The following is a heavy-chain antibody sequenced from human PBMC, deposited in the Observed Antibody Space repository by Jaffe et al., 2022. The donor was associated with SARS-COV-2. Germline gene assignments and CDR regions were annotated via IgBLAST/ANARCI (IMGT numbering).Heavy chain of an antibody. Sequence: QVQLVESGGGVVQPGRSLRLSCAASGFTFSSYAMHWVRQAPGKGLEWVAVISYDGSNKYYADSVKGRFTISRDNSKNTLYLQMNSLRAEDTAVYYCAREGLGNSDAFDIWGQGTMVTVSS. CDR2: ISYDGSNK. CDR3: AREGLGNSDAFDI. CDR1: GFTFSSYA. V-gene: IGHV3-30*04. D-gene: IGHD4-4*01. J-gene: IGHJ3*02.